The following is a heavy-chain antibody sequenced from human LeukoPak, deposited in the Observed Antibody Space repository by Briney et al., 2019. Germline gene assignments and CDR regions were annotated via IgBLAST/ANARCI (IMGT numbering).Heavy chain of an antibody. CDR2: IYDSGST. J-gene: IGHJ4*02. D-gene: IGHD6-19*01. CDR1: GGSIIISSYY. V-gene: IGHV4-61*01. CDR3: ARSSGWPFDN. Sequence: SETLSLTYTVSGGSIIISSYYWSWIRQPPGKGLEWIGYIYDSGSTNYNPSLKSRVIISADTSKNQFSLKLSSVTAADTAVYYCARSSGWPFDNWGQGTLVTVSS.